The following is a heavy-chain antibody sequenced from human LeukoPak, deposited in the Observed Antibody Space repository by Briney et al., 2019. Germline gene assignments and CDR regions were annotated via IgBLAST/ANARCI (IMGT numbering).Heavy chain of an antibody. V-gene: IGHV4-34*01. CDR1: GGSFSGYY. D-gene: IGHD3-9*01. J-gene: IGHJ6*04. Sequence: PSETLSLTCAVYGGSFSGYYWSWIRQPPGKGLEWIGEINHSGSTNYNPSLKSRVTTSVDTSKNQFSLKLSSVTAADTAVYYCARGGIGRRSYYDILTGRALDVWGKGTTVTVSS. CDR2: INHSGST. CDR3: ARGGIGRRSYYDILTGRALDV.